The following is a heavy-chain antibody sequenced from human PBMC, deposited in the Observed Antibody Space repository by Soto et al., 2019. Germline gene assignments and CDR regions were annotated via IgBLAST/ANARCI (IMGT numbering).Heavy chain of an antibody. Sequence: QVQLVESGGGLVKPGGSLRLSCAASGFTFSDYYMSWIRQAPGKGLEWVSYISSSGSTIYYADSVKGRFTISRDNAKNSLYMQMNSLRAEDTAVYYCANIVVVPAAMLGYYYYCYMDVWGKGTTVTVSS. CDR2: ISSSGSTI. CDR3: ANIVVVPAAMLGYYYYCYMDV. D-gene: IGHD2-2*01. CDR1: GFTFSDYY. J-gene: IGHJ6*03. V-gene: IGHV3-11*01.